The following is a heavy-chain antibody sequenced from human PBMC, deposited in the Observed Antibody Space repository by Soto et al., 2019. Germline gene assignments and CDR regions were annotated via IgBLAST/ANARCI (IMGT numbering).Heavy chain of an antibody. D-gene: IGHD3-22*01. Sequence: GASVNVSCKAFGGTFSSYAITWVRQAPGQGLEWMGGIIPIFGTANYAQKFQARVTITADESTSTAYMELSSLRSEDTAVYYCARDRGPSSGYYPYWFDLWGQGTLVTVSS. V-gene: IGHV1-69*13. J-gene: IGHJ5*02. CDR1: GGTFSSYA. CDR2: IIPIFGTA. CDR3: ARDRGPSSGYYPYWFDL.